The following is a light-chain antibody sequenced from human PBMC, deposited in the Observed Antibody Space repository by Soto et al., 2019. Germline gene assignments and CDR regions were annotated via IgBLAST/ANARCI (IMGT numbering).Light chain of an antibody. CDR3: SSYTSSSNVYV. V-gene: IGLV2-14*01. J-gene: IGLJ1*01. Sequence: QSVLTQPASVSGSPGQSITISCTGTSSDFGGYNYVSWYQQHPGKAPKLRIYDVSNRPSGVSNRFSGSKSGNTASLTISGLQAEDEADHYCSSYTSSSNVYVFGTGTKVTVL. CDR2: DVS. CDR1: SSDFGGYNY.